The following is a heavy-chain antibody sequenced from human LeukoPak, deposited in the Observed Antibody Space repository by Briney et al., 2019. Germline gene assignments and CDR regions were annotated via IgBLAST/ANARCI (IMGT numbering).Heavy chain of an antibody. J-gene: IGHJ4*02. Sequence: PGGSLRLPCAASGFTFSSYAMSWVRQAPGKGLEWVSAISGSGGSTYYADSVKGRFTISRDNSKNTLYLQMNSLRAEDTAVYYCAKRGFWSGYYRIDYWGQGTLVTVSS. CDR1: GFTFSSYA. CDR3: AKRGFWSGYYRIDY. D-gene: IGHD3-3*01. V-gene: IGHV3-23*01. CDR2: ISGSGGST.